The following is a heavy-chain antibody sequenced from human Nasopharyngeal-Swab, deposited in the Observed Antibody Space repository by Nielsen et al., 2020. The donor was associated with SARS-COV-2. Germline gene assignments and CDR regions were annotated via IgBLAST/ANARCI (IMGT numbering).Heavy chain of an antibody. D-gene: IGHD6-6*01. J-gene: IGHJ6*03. Sequence: WIRQPPGKGLEYVSAISSNGGSTYYANSVKGRFTISRDNSKNTLYLQMGSLRAEDMAVYYCARVGNLYSSSPRNYMDVWGKGTTVTVSS. CDR3: ARVGNLYSSSPRNYMDV. CDR2: ISSNGGST. V-gene: IGHV3-64*01.